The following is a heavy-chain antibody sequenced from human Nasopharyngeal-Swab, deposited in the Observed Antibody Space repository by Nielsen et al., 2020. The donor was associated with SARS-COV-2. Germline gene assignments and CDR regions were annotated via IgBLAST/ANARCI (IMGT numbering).Heavy chain of an antibody. CDR2: ITRDGDI. V-gene: IGHV3-69-1*01. CDR3: SRSEIATTGDY. CDR1: GFPFSDYN. Sequence: GESLKISCAASGFPFSDYNINWVRQAPGKGLEWVLSITRDGDIHSGDSSRGRFTISRDNAKNSVYLQMNSLRADDTGVYFCSRSEIATTGDYWGQGTLVIVSS. J-gene: IGHJ4*02. D-gene: IGHD1-1*01.